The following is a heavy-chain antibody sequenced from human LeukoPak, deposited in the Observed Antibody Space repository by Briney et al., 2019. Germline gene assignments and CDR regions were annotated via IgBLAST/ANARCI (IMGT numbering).Heavy chain of an antibody. CDR1: GYTFTSYG. CDR2: ISAYSGNT. J-gene: IGHJ4*02. CDR3: AIYDSSGYFLDY. Sequence: ASVKVSCKASGYTFTSYGISWVRQAPGQGLEWMGWISAYSGNTCYAQKLQGRVTMTTDASTSTAYMELRSLRSDDTAVYYCAIYDSSGYFLDYWGQGTLVTVSS. D-gene: IGHD3-22*01. V-gene: IGHV1-18*01.